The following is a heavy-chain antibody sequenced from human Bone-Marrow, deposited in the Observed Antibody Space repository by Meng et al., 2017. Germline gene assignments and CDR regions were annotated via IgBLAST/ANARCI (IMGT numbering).Heavy chain of an antibody. CDR3: ARHAIPVRGWYYFDY. Sequence: SETLSLTCTVSGGPVSSGSYYWSWIRQPPGKGLDWIGYIYYSGNTNYNPSLNSRFTISVDTSKNQFSLKLSSVTAADTALYYCARHAIPVRGWYYFDYWGQGTLVTVSS. CDR1: GGPVSSGSYY. V-gene: IGHV4-61*01. D-gene: IGHD6-19*01. CDR2: IYYSGNT. J-gene: IGHJ4*02.